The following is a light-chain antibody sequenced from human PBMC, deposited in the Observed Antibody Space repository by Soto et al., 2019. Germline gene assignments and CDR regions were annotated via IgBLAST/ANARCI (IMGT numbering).Light chain of an antibody. CDR1: QSVSNNY. Sequence: IVLTQSPDTLSLSQGERATLSCRASQSVSNNYLAWYQQKPGQALRLLIYGAYNRATGIPDRCSGSGSGTDFTLTISRLEPEDFAVYYGQQYGSSGTFGQGTKV. CDR2: GAY. V-gene: IGKV3-20*01. CDR3: QQYGSSGT. J-gene: IGKJ1*01.